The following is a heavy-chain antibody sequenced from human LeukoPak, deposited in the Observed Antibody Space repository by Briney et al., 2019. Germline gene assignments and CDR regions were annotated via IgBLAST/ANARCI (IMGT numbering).Heavy chain of an antibody. V-gene: IGHV3-23*01. D-gene: IGHD3-10*01. CDR2: ISGSGGST. Sequence: GGSLRLSCAASGFTFSSYSMNWVRQAPGKGLEWVSGISGSGGSTYYADSGKGRFTISRDNSKNTLYLQMNSLRAEDTAVYYCAKGGSGSYWSYGMDVWGQGTTVTVSS. CDR3: AKGGSGSYWSYGMDV. CDR1: GFTFSSYS. J-gene: IGHJ6*02.